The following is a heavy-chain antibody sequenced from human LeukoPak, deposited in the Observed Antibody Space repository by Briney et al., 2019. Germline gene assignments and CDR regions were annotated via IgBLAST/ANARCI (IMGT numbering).Heavy chain of an antibody. CDR2: VSGGGAGI. Sequence: PGGSLRLSCAGSGFNFGIYSMDWVRQAPGKGLEWVAYVSGGGAGIFYAASVKGRFSISRDNAQKSLYLQMNSLRAEDTAIYYCVREKGGFGFVLWGRGTLVTVSS. CDR1: GFNFGIYS. D-gene: IGHD3-16*01. J-gene: IGHJ4*02. CDR3: VREKGGFGFVL. V-gene: IGHV3-48*04.